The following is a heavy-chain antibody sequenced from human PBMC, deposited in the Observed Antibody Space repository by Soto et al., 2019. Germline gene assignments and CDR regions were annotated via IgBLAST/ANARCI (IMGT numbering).Heavy chain of an antibody. D-gene: IGHD3-10*01. J-gene: IGHJ6*02. CDR1: GGSFSGYY. Sequence: SATLSLTCAVYGGSFSGYYWSWIRQPPGKGLEWIGEINHSGSTNYNPSLKSRVTISVDTSKNQFSLKLSSVTAADTAVYYCARGPTPRFGELYSLSRNYYYYYGMDVWGQGTTVTVSS. CDR2: INHSGST. CDR3: ARGPTPRFGELYSLSRNYYYYYGMDV. V-gene: IGHV4-34*01.